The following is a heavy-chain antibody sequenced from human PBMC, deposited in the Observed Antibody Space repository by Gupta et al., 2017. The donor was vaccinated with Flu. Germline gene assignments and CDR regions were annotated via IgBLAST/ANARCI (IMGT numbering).Heavy chain of an antibody. CDR2: IYTSGST. J-gene: IGHJ3*02. D-gene: IGHD1-26*01. CDR3: ARVSGSPDDAFDI. Sequence: QVQLQESGPGQVKPSQTLSLTCTVSGGSISSGSYYWSWIRQPAGKGLEWIGRIYTSGSTNYNPSLKSRVTISVDTSKNQFSLKLSSVTAADTAVYYCARVSGSPDDAFDIWGQGTMVTVSS. CDR1: GGSISSGSYY. V-gene: IGHV4-61*02.